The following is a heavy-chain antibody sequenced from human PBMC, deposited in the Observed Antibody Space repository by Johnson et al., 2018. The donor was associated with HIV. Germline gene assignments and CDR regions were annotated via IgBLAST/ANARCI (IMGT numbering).Heavy chain of an antibody. V-gene: IGHV3-48*03. Sequence: VQLVESGGGVVRPGGSLRLSCAASGFTFSTYEMNWVRQVPGKGLEWVSYIGSSGSTVYYADSVQGRFTISRDNAKNSLYLQMNGLRAEDTAVYYCARNEYSNYGGRDAFDIWGQGTMVTVPS. J-gene: IGHJ3*02. D-gene: IGHD4-11*01. CDR3: ARNEYSNYGGRDAFDI. CDR2: IGSSGSTV. CDR1: GFTFSTYE.